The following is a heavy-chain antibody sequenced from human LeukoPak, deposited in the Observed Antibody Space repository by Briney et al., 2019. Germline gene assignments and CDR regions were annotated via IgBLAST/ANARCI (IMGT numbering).Heavy chain of an antibody. J-gene: IGHJ1*01. CDR3: ARNPSYSSGWTGYFQH. Sequence: GASVNLSCKASGYTFTSYYRHWVRQAPGQGLEWMGIINPSGGSTSYAQKFQGRVTMTRDTSTSTVYMELSSLRSEDTAVYYCARNPSYSSGWTGYFQHWGQGTLVTVFS. CDR2: INPSGGST. V-gene: IGHV1-46*01. CDR1: GYTFTSYY. D-gene: IGHD6-19*01.